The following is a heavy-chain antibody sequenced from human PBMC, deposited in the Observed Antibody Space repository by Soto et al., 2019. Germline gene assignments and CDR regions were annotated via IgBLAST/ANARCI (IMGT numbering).Heavy chain of an antibody. CDR1: GFTFSDYA. D-gene: IGHD3-10*01. CDR2: VTASGIST. Sequence: EVQLLASGGGLVQPGGSLRLSCAFSGFTFSDYAMNWVRQAPGKGLEWVSTVTASGISTFYADSVKGRFTISRDNSKNTLYLQMNSLRAEDTAIYFCARDGFTYDYWGQGILVTVSS. CDR3: ARDGFTYDY. J-gene: IGHJ4*02. V-gene: IGHV3-23*01.